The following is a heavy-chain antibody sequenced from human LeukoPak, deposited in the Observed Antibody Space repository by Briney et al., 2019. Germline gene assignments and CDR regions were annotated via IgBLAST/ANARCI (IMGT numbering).Heavy chain of an antibody. V-gene: IGHV3-48*04. CDR3: ARAPTIGTTAIFDY. CDR2: ISSSSSTI. D-gene: IGHD5-24*01. J-gene: IGHJ4*02. CDR1: GFTFSTYA. Sequence: GGSLRLSCDASGFTFSTYAINWVRQAPGKGPEWVSYISSSSSTIYYADSVKGRFTISRDNAKNSLFLQMNSLGAEDTAVYYCARAPTIGTTAIFDYWGQGTLVTVSS.